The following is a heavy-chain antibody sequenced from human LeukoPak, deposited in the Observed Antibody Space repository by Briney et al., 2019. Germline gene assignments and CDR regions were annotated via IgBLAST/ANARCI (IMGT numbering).Heavy chain of an antibody. V-gene: IGHV4-38-2*02. CDR1: GGSISSYY. Sequence: ASETLSLTCTVSGGSISSYYWSWIRQPPGKGLEWIGSIFHSGSAYYTPSLKSRVTISVGTSKNQFSLKLGSVTAADTAVYYCARANYYDSSGYSRGAFDIWGQGTMVTVSS. CDR2: IFHSGSA. D-gene: IGHD3-22*01. J-gene: IGHJ3*02. CDR3: ARANYYDSSGYSRGAFDI.